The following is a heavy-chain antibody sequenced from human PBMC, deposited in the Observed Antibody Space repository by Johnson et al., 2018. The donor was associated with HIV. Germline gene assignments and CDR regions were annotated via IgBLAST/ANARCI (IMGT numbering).Heavy chain of an antibody. CDR3: ARDRGLDACDI. Sequence: VQLVESGGGVVQPGRSLRLSCAASGFTFSSYGMHWVRQAPGKGLEWVAVIYSGGSTYYADSVKGRFTISRDNSKNTVYLQMNSLRVEDTAVYYCARDRGLDACDIWDQGTMVTVSS. CDR1: GFTFSSYG. CDR2: IYSGGST. V-gene: IGHV3-NL1*01. D-gene: IGHD3-10*01. J-gene: IGHJ3*02.